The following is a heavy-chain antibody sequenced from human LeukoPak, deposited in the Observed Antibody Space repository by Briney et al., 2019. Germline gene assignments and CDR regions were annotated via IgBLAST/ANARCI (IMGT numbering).Heavy chain of an antibody. CDR3: ARDRWGYSSYYYYMDV. CDR1: GGTFSSYA. J-gene: IGHJ6*03. D-gene: IGHD6-13*01. CDR2: IIPIFGTA. V-gene: IGHV1-69*01. Sequence: GSSVKVSCKASGGTFSSYAISWVRQAPGQGLGWMGGIIPIFGTANYAQKFQGRVTITADESTSTAYMELSSLRSEDTAVYYCARDRWGYSSYYYYMDVWGKGTTVTVSS.